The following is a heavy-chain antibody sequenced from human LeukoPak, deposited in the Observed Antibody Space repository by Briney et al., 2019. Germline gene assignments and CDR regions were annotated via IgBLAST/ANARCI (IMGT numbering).Heavy chain of an antibody. V-gene: IGHV3-23*01. Sequence: HPGGSVRLSCAASGFTFSSYAMSWVRQAPGKGLEWVSAISGSGGSTYYADSVKGRFTISRDNSKNTLYLQMNSLRAEDTAVYYCAKRSGYSYGYQDYWGQGTLVTVSS. J-gene: IGHJ4*02. D-gene: IGHD5-18*01. CDR2: ISGSGGST. CDR1: GFTFSSYA. CDR3: AKRSGYSYGYQDY.